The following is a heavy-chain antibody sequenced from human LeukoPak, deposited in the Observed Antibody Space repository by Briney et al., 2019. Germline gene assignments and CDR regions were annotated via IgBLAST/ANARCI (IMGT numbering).Heavy chain of an antibody. J-gene: IGHJ4*02. V-gene: IGHV3-13*01. CDR3: ARASQLTWIPDY. CDR2: IGTAGDT. CDR1: GFTFSSYD. D-gene: IGHD5-18*01. Sequence: PGGSLRLSCAASGFTFSSYDMHWVRQATGKGLEWVSAIGTAGDTYYPGSVKGRFTISRENAKNSLYLQMNSLRAGDTAVYYCARASQLTWIPDYWGQGTPVTVSS.